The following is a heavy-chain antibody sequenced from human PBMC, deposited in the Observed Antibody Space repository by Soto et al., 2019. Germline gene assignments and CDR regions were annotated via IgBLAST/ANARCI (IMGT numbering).Heavy chain of an antibody. Sequence: GGSLRLSCAASGFTFSNAWMSWVRQAPGKGLEWVGRIKSKTDGGTTDYAAPVKGSFTISRVYSKNTLFLQMNSLKTEDTAVYYCTTGRRYSGYDYDYWGQGTLVTVSS. CDR1: GFTFSNAW. CDR2: IKSKTDGGTT. V-gene: IGHV3-15*01. D-gene: IGHD5-12*01. CDR3: TTGRRYSGYDYDY. J-gene: IGHJ4*02.